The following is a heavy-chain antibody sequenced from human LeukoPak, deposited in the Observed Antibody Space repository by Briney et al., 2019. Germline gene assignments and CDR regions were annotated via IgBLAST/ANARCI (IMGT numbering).Heavy chain of an antibody. CDR3: ARGGAAAGTRGDY. CDR2: IYSSGST. CDR1: GASISSGSNY. V-gene: IGHV4-39*07. J-gene: IGHJ4*02. D-gene: IGHD6-13*01. Sequence: PSETLSLTCTVSGASISSGSNYWGWIRQPPGKTLEWVGSIYSSGSTYYNPSLKSRVIIIIDTPKNHFSLTLSSVTAADTAVYYCARGGAAAGTRGDYWGQGTLVTVSS.